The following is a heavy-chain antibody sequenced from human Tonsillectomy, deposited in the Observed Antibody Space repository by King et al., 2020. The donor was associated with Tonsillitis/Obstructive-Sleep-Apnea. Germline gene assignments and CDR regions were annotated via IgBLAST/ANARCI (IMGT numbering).Heavy chain of an antibody. CDR2: IYYSGST. CDR3: ARGGGNGGNLDFDY. D-gene: IGHD4-23*01. Sequence: VQLQESGPGLVKPSQTLSLTCTVSGGSISSGGYYWSWIRQHPGKGLEWIGYIYYSGSTYYNPSLKSRVTISVDTSKNQFSLKLSSVTAADTAVYYCARGGGNGGNLDFDYWGQGTLVTVSS. J-gene: IGHJ4*02. CDR1: GGSISSGGYY. V-gene: IGHV4-31*03.